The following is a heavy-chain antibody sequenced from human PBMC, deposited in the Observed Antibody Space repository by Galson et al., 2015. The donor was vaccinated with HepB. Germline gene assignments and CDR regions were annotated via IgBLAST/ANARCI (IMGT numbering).Heavy chain of an antibody. V-gene: IGHV5-51*01. CDR2: IDPRDSDT. J-gene: IGHJ4*02. Sequence: QSGAEVKKPGESLRISCEVSGYRFSTYWIGWVRQMPGKGLEWMGIIDPRDSDTRYSPSFQGQVTISADKSSSTAYLQWGSLKASDTAMYYCVRGGARSGSYDLFDYWGQGTLVTVSS. CDR1: GYRFSTYW. CDR3: VRGGARSGSYDLFDY. D-gene: IGHD1-26*01.